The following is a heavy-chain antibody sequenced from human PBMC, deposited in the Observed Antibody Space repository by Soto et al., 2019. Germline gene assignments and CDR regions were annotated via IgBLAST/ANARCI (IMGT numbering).Heavy chain of an antibody. Sequence: GGSLRLSCAASGFIFRNYWMSWVRQVPGKGLEWLANINQDGGQKYYVDSVKGRFTISRDNARNSLYLQINSLRAEDTAMYYCARIGYSSSSLDYWGLGTLFTVAS. V-gene: IGHV3-7*03. CDR1: GFIFRNYW. J-gene: IGHJ4*02. CDR2: INQDGGQK. CDR3: ARIGYSSSSLDY. D-gene: IGHD6-6*01.